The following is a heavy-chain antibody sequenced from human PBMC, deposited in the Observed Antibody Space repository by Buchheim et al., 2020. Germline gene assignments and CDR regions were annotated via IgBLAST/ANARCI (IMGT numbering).Heavy chain of an antibody. V-gene: IGHV4-34*01. J-gene: IGHJ5*02. Sequence: QVQLQQWGAGLLKPSETLSLTCAVYGGSFSGYYWSWIRQPPGKGLEWIGEINHSGSTNYNPSLTSRVTISVDTSKNQFSLKLSSVTAADTAVYYCARRTGYSTRGGWFDPWGQGTL. D-gene: IGHD6-13*01. CDR2: INHSGST. CDR1: GGSFSGYY. CDR3: ARRTGYSTRGGWFDP.